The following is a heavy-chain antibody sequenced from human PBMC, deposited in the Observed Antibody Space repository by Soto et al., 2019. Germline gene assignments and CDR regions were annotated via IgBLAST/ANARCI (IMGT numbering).Heavy chain of an antibody. J-gene: IGHJ4*02. CDR3: AKGWSDYFDS. V-gene: IGHV3-23*01. CDR1: GFTFSNYA. CDR2: VSGSGSST. Sequence: PGGSLRISCAASGFTFSNYAMNWVRQAPAKGLEWVSAVSGSGSSTYYADSVKGRFTISRDNSKNTLYLQMNSLRAEDTAVYYCAKGWSDYFDSWGQGTLVTVSS.